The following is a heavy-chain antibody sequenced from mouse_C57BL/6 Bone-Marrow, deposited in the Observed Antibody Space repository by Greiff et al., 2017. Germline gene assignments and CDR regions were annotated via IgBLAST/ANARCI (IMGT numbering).Heavy chain of an antibody. CDR2: INPSNGGT. Sequence: QVQLQQSGAELVKPGASVKLSCKASGYTFTSYYMYWVKQRPGQGLEWIGEINPSNGGTNFNEKFKSKATLTVDKSSSTAYMQLSSLTSEDSAVYYCTIKGKNWYYAMDYWGQGTSVTVSS. CDR3: TIKGKNWYYAMDY. V-gene: IGHV1S16*01. CDR1: GYTFTSYY. J-gene: IGHJ4*01. D-gene: IGHD4-1*01.